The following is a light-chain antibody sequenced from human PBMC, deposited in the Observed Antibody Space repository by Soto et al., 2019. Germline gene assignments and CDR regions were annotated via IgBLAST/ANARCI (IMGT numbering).Light chain of an antibody. J-gene: IGLJ7*01. CDR3: QSCATRAV. Sequence: QAVVTQSPSASDSLGASVKLTCTLSSRHSNYDIAWHQQQPEKGHLYLMKVNSDGSHSKGDGIPFRFSGSTTEAERYLTISSLQTEEEGYYYWQSCATRAVFGGGTQLTF. CDR1: SRHSNYD. V-gene: IGLV4-69*01. CDR2: VNSDGSH.